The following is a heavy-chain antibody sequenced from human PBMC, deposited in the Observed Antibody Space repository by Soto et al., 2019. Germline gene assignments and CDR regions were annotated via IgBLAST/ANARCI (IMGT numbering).Heavy chain of an antibody. V-gene: IGHV3-74*01. CDR1: GFTFSDYW. CDR3: ASAYGMEV. CDR2: ISSDGRGT. Sequence: EVQLVESGGGLVQPGGSLRLSCAASGFTFSDYWMHWVRQAPGKGPLWVSRISSDGRGTVYADSVKGRFTISRDNAKNTLYLQMNSLRVEDTAAYYCASAYGMEVWGQGTTVTVSS. D-gene: IGHD3-16*01. J-gene: IGHJ6*02.